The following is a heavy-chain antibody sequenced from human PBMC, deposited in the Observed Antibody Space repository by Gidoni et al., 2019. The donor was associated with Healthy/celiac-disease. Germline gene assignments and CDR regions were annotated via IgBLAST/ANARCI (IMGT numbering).Heavy chain of an antibody. CDR2: IYYSGST. D-gene: IGHD2-2*01. V-gene: IGHV4-30-4*01. J-gene: IGHJ5*02. CDR1: GGSISSSDYY. Sequence: QVQLQESGPGLVKPSQTLSLTCTVSGGSISSSDYYWSWIRKPPVKGLEWIWYIYYSGSTYYNPSLKSRVTISVDTSKNQFSLKLSSVTAADTAVYYCARDNHARPDAYWFDPWGQGTLVTVSS. CDR3: ARDNHARPDAYWFDP.